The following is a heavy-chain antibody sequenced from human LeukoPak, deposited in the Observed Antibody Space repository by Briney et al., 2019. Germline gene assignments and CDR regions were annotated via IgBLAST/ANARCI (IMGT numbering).Heavy chain of an antibody. D-gene: IGHD4-17*01. CDR1: GGSISSGGYY. J-gene: IGHJ6*02. V-gene: IGHV4-31*03. CDR3: ARGPKTTETTFKTFYYNAMDV. Sequence: SQTLSLTCTVSGGSISSGGYYWSWIRQHPGKGLEWIGYIYYSGSTYYNPSLRSRVTISVDTSKNQFSLKLSSVTAADTAVYYCARGPKTTETTFKTFYYNAMDVWGQGTTVTVSS. CDR2: IYYSGST.